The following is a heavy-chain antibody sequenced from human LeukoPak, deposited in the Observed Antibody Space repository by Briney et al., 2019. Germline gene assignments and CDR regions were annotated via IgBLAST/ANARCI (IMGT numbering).Heavy chain of an antibody. J-gene: IGHJ6*04. CDR3: ARGGGSIVVVPAAAGTDV. Sequence: ASVKVSCKASGYTFTGYYMHWVRQAPGQGLEWMGWINPNSGGTNYAQKFQGRVTMTRDTSNSTAYMELSRLRSDDTAVYYCARGGGSIVVVPAAAGTDVWGKGTTVTVSS. CDR1: GYTFTGYY. D-gene: IGHD2-2*01. V-gene: IGHV1-2*02. CDR2: INPNSGGT.